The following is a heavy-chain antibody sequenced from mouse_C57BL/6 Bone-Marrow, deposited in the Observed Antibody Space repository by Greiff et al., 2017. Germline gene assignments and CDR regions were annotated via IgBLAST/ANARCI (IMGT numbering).Heavy chain of an antibody. CDR3: ARSYDYDYYTMDY. Sequence: QVQLKQPGAELVKPGASVKLSCKASGYTFTNYWMHWVKQRPGQGLEWSGMMHPKGGSPDYNEKFKSEATLSVDKSSRTAYRELSSLTAEDSAVYYCARSYDYDYYTMDYCGQGTSVTVSS. CDR1: GYTFTNYW. D-gene: IGHD2-4*01. J-gene: IGHJ4*01. CDR2: MHPKGGSP. V-gene: IGHV1-64*01.